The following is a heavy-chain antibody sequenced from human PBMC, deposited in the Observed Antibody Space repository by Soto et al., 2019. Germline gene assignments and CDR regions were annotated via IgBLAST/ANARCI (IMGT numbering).Heavy chain of an antibody. CDR1: GFTVISNY. J-gene: IGHJ5*02. D-gene: IGHD5-18*01. CDR3: ASFHLGTAMGLNWFDP. V-gene: IGHV3-53*01. Sequence: WGSLRPSCAASGFTVISNYIIWFRHSALKWLEWVSVIYSGGSTYYADSVKGRFTISRDNSKNTLYLQMNSLRAEDTAVYYCASFHLGTAMGLNWFDPWGQGTLVTVSS. CDR2: IYSGGST.